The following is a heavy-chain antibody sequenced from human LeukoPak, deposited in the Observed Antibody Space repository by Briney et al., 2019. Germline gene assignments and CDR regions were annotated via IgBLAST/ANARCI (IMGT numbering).Heavy chain of an antibody. CDR1: GGSISSSSYY. Sequence: SETLSLTCTVSGGSISSSSYYWGWIRQPPGKGLEWIGSIYYSGSTYYNPSLKSRVTISVDTSKNQFSQKLSSVTAADTAVYYCARQRRWLQSYDIWGQGTMVTVSS. V-gene: IGHV4-39*01. D-gene: IGHD5-24*01. CDR2: IYYSGST. J-gene: IGHJ3*02. CDR3: ARQRRWLQSYDI.